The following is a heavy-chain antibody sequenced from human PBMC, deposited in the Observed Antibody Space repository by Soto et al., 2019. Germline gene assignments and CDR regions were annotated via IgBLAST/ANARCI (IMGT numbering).Heavy chain of an antibody. J-gene: IGHJ4*02. CDR1: GFTFSSYA. D-gene: IGHD3-22*01. CDR3: ASGRTYYDSSGSFDY. V-gene: IGHV3-30-3*01. Sequence: QVQLVESGGGVVQPGRSLRLSCAASGFTFSSYAMPWVRQAPGKGLEWVAVISYDGSNKYYADSVKGRFTISRDNSKNTLYLQMNSLRAEDTAVYYCASGRTYYDSSGSFDYWGQGTLVTVSS. CDR2: ISYDGSNK.